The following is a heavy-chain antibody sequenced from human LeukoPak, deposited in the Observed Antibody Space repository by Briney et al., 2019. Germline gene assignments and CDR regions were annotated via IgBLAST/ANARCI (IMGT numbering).Heavy chain of an antibody. CDR3: ARGPSLFDP. Sequence: GGSLRLSCAASGFTFSDYTMNWVRQAPGKGLEWVSYIDLSGGTLYYVDSVKGRFTVSRDNAKNSLYLQMNNLRAEDTGVYYCARGPSLFDPWGQGTLVAVSS. V-gene: IGHV3-48*04. CDR2: IDLSGGTL. J-gene: IGHJ5*02. CDR1: GFTFSDYT.